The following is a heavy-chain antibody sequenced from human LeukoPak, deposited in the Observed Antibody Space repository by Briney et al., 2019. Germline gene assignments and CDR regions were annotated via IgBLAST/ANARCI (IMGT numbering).Heavy chain of an antibody. CDR3: ARATTG. D-gene: IGHD4-17*01. CDR1: GFTFSDYS. CDR2: IYSGGST. J-gene: IGHJ4*02. Sequence: PGGSLRLSCAASGFTFSDYSMGWVRQAPGKGLEWVSVIYSGGSTYYADSVKGRFTISRDNSKNTLYLQMNSLRAEDTAVYYCARATTGWGQGTLVTVSS. V-gene: IGHV3-66*01.